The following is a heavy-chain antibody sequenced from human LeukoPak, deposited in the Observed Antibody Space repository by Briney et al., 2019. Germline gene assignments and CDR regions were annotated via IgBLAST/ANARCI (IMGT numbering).Heavy chain of an antibody. CDR3: ARDSRDLYCSGGSCTQYYFDY. D-gene: IGHD2-15*01. Sequence: GASVKVSCKASGYTFTSYGISWVRQAPGQGLEWMGWISAYNGNTNYAQKLQGRVTMTTDTSTSTAYMELRSLRSDDTAVYYCARDSRDLYCSGGSCTQYYFDYWGQGTLVTVSS. CDR2: ISAYNGNT. V-gene: IGHV1-18*01. CDR1: GYTFTSYG. J-gene: IGHJ4*02.